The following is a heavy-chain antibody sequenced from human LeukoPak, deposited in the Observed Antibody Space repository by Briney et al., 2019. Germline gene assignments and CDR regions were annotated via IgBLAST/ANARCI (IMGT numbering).Heavy chain of an antibody. CDR3: TRHQRSGIAMVRGVKPKKWFDP. D-gene: IGHD3-10*01. Sequence: SETLSLTCTVSGDSISSRSYYWGWIRQPPGNGLEWIGSIYYSEGTYYNPSLKSRVTISIDTSKNQFSLRLSSVTAADTAVYYCTRHQRSGIAMVRGVKPKKWFDPWGQGTLVTVSA. CDR1: GDSISSRSYY. J-gene: IGHJ5*02. V-gene: IGHV4-39*01. CDR2: IYYSEGT.